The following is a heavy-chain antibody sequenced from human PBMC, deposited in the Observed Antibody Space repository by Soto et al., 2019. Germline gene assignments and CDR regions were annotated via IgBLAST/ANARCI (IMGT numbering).Heavy chain of an antibody. CDR2: FNPILSFS. J-gene: IGHJ4*02. D-gene: IGHD3-10*01. V-gene: IGHV1-69*02. CDR3: ATSFGSGSRAFDY. Sequence: QVQLVQSGAEVKKPGSSVKVSCKASGDTFNFYTINWVRQAPGLGLEWMGRFNPILSFSNSALKFQGRVTLTADKSTITADMVLSSLRSEDTAIYYCATSFGSGSRAFDYWGQGALVTVSS. CDR1: GDTFNFYT.